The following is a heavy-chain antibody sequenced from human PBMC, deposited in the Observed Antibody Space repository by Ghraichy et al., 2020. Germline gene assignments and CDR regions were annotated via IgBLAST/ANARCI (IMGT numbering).Heavy chain of an antibody. CDR3: ARALGGGGYFYS. Sequence: GESLNISCAASGFIFSGYWMSWVRQAPGKGPEWGANIKKDGSEKYYVDSVKGRFTISIDNAKNSLHMEMNSLRAEDTAVYYFARALGGGGYFYSWGQGALVTVSS. J-gene: IGHJ4*02. CDR2: IKKDGSEK. D-gene: IGHD4-23*01. V-gene: IGHV3-7*01. CDR1: GFIFSGYW.